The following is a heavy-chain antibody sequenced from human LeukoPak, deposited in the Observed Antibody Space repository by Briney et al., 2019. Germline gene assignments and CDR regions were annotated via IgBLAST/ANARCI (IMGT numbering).Heavy chain of an antibody. CDR1: GFTFSSYA. CDR3: EKEKGVHGNPYFDY. Sequence: AGSLRLSCVVSGFTFSSYAMSWVRQAPGKGTEWVSGISARDGSTYYADSVKGRFTISRDSAKNTLYLQMNSLRAEDTAIYYCEKEKGVHGNPYFDYWGQGSRVTVSS. J-gene: IGHJ4*02. D-gene: IGHD4-23*01. CDR2: ISARDGST. V-gene: IGHV3-23*01.